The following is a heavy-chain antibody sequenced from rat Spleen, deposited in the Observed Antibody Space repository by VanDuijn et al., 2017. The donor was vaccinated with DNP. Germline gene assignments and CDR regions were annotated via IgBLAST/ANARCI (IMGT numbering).Heavy chain of an antibody. CDR3: ARFGPDLDY. Sequence: EVQLQESGPGLVKPSQSLSLTCSVTGYSITSNYWAWIRKFPGNKMEWMGYISYSGTTGYNPSLKSRISITRDTSKRQFFLQLNSVTTEDTATYYCARFGPDLDYWGQGVMVTVSS. D-gene: IGHD3-1*01. J-gene: IGHJ2*01. CDR2: ISYSGTT. V-gene: IGHV3-1*01. CDR1: GYSITSNY.